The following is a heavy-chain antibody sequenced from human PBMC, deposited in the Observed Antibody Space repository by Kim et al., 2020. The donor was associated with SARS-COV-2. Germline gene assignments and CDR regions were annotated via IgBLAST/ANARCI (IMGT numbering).Heavy chain of an antibody. CDR1: GYTFSTYA. D-gene: IGHD2-15*01. Sequence: ASVKVSCKAYGYTFSTYAMHWVRQAPGQRLERMGWINAGNGNTKYSQKFQGRVTITRDTSASTAYMELSSLRSEDAAVYYCASCSGGSCYYYGMDVWGQGTTVTVSS. V-gene: IGHV1-3*01. CDR2: INAGNGNT. CDR3: ASCSGGSCYYYGMDV. J-gene: IGHJ6*02.